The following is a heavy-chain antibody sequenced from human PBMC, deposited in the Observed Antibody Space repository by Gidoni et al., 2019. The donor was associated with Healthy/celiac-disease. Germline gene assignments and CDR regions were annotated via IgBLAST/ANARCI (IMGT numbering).Heavy chain of an antibody. J-gene: IGHJ6*02. V-gene: IGHV4-59*01. Sequence: QVQLQESGPGLVKPSETLSLTCTVSGGSISSYYWSWIRQPPGKGLEWIGYIYYSGSTNYNPSLKSRVTISVDTSKNQFSLKLSSVTAADTAVYYCASTQLGTSHPNYYYYGMDVWGQGTTVTVSS. D-gene: IGHD7-27*01. CDR3: ASTQLGTSHPNYYYYGMDV. CDR2: IYYSGST. CDR1: GGSISSYY.